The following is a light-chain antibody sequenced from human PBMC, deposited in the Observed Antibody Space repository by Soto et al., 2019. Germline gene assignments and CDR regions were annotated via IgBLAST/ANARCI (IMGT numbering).Light chain of an antibody. Sequence: QSALTQPASVSGSPGQSITISCTGTSSDVGGYNYVSWYQQHPGKAPKLMIYAVTDRPSGVSSRFSGSKSGNTASLTISGLQAEDEADYYCSSHAGRKNIIFGGGTKLTVL. J-gene: IGLJ2*01. CDR1: SSDVGGYNY. CDR2: AVT. CDR3: SSHAGRKNII. V-gene: IGLV2-14*01.